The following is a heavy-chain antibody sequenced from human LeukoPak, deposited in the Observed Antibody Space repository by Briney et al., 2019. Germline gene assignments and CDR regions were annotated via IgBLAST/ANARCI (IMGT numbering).Heavy chain of an antibody. CDR2: INPSGGST. J-gene: IGHJ4*02. D-gene: IGHD4-17*01. CDR1: GYTFTSYY. CDR3: ARDNYGDYGGY. Sequence: ASAKVSCKASGYTFTSYYMHWVRQAPGQGLEWMGIINPSGGSTSYAQKFQGRVTMTRDMSTSTVYMELSSLRSEDTAVYYCARDNYGDYGGYWGQGTLVTVSS. V-gene: IGHV1-46*01.